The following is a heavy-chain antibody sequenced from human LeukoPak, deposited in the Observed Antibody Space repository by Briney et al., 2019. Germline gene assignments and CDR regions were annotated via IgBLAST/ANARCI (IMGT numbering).Heavy chain of an antibody. CDR3: ARDKVDYDFWSGYLNDAFDI. CDR1: GGTFSSYA. CDR2: IIPIFGTA. J-gene: IGHJ3*02. Sequence: SVKVSCKASGGTFSSYAISWVRQAPGQGLEWMGGIIPIFGTANYAQKFQGRVTITADESTSTAYMELSSLRSEDTAVYYCARDKVDYDFWSGYLNDAFDIWGQGTMVTVSS. D-gene: IGHD3-3*01. V-gene: IGHV1-69*13.